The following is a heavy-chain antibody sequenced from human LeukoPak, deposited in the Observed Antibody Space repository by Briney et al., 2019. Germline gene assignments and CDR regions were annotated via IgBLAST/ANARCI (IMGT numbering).Heavy chain of an antibody. Sequence: PSETLSLTCTVSGGSISSYYWSWIRQPPGKGLEFIGYIYYSGSTNYNPSLKSRVTISVDTSKNQFSLKLSSVTAADTAVYYCARRDYYDSSGYYYWGQGTLVTVSS. J-gene: IGHJ4*02. CDR1: GGSISSYY. D-gene: IGHD3-22*01. CDR2: IYYSGST. V-gene: IGHV4-59*01. CDR3: ARRDYYDSSGYYY.